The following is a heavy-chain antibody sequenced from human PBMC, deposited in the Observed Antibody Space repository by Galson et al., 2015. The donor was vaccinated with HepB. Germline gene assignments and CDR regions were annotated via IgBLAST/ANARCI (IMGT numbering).Heavy chain of an antibody. Sequence: CAISGDSVSSNSAAWNRIRQSPSRGLEWLGRTCYRSKWYNDYAESVKSRMTIKPDTSKNEFSLQLSSVTPEDTAVYYCARDPSGSYWGRWFDLWGQGIPVTVSS. CDR3: ARDPSGSYWGRWFDL. D-gene: IGHD1-26*01. V-gene: IGHV6-1*01. J-gene: IGHJ5*02. CDR1: GDSVSSNSAA. CDR2: TCYRSKWYN.